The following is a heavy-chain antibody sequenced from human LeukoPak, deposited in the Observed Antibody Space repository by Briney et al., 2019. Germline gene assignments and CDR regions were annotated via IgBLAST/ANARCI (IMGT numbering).Heavy chain of an antibody. CDR3: AKVWVVRGTAYDY. V-gene: IGHV3-23*01. CDR2: ISGSDGST. CDR1: GFTFSSYA. Sequence: GGSLRLSCAASGFTFSSYAMSWVRQAPEKGLEWVSAISGSDGSTYYADSVKGRFTISRDNSKNTLYLQMNSLRAEDTAVYYCAKVWVVRGTAYDYWGQGTLVTVSS. J-gene: IGHJ4*02. D-gene: IGHD3-10*01.